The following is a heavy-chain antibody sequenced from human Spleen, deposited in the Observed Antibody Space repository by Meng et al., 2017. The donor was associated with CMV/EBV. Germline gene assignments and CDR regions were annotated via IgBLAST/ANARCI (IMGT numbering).Heavy chain of an antibody. CDR3: ARHRYGGPTSWPYFDY. V-gene: IGHV3-48*03. J-gene: IGHJ4*02. CDR1: GFTFSSYA. Sequence: GESLKISCAASGFTFSSYAMSWVRQAPRKGLEWLSYIGSSGSNIFYADSVKGRFTISRDNAKNSLFLQMTSLRVEDTAVYYCARHRYGGPTSWPYFDYWGQGTLVTVSS. D-gene: IGHD4-23*01. CDR2: IGSSGSNI.